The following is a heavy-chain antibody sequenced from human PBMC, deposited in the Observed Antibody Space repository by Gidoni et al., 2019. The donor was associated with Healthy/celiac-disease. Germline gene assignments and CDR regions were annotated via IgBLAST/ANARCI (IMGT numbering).Heavy chain of an antibody. D-gene: IGHD4-17*01. V-gene: IGHV5-10-1*03. Sequence: EVQLVQSGAEVKKPGESLRISCKGSGYSFTSYWLSWVRQMPGKGLEWMGRIDPSDSYTNYSPSFQGHVTISADKSISTAYLQWSSLKASDTAMYYCARHRIGYDYGDYLSAFDIWGQGTMVTVSS. CDR2: IDPSDSYT. CDR1: GYSFTSYW. CDR3: ARHRIGYDYGDYLSAFDI. J-gene: IGHJ3*02.